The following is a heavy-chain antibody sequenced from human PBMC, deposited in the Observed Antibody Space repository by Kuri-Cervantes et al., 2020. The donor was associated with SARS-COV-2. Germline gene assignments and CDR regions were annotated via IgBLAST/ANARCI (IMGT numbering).Heavy chain of an antibody. CDR1: GGTFSSYA. Sequence: SVKVSCKASGGTFSSYAISWARQAPGQGLEWMGRIIPILGTANYAQKFQGRVTITADKSTSTAYMELSSLRSEDTAVYYCAIHLEWGCSSTSCYCGAFDIWGQGTMVTVSS. CDR3: AIHLEWGCSSTSCYCGAFDI. V-gene: IGHV1-69*04. J-gene: IGHJ3*02. CDR2: IIPILGTA. D-gene: IGHD2-2*01.